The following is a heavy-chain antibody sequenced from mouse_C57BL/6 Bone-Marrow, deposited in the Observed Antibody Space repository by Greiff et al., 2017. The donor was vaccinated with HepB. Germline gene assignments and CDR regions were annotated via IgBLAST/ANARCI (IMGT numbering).Heavy chain of an antibody. V-gene: IGHV3-6*01. CDR1: GYSITSGYY. Sequence: ESGPGLVKPSQSLSLTCSVTGYSITSGYYWNWIRQFPGNKLEWMGYISYDGSNNYNPSLKNRISITRDTSKNQFFLKLNSVTTEDTATYYCAVITTVYFDYWGQGTTLTVSS. CDR3: AVITTVYFDY. J-gene: IGHJ2*01. CDR2: ISYDGSN. D-gene: IGHD1-1*01.